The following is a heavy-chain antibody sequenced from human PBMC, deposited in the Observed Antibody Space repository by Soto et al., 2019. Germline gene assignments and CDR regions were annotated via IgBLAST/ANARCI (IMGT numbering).Heavy chain of an antibody. CDR2: IYYSGST. J-gene: IGHJ4*02. CDR3: ARGHYPGGRAAGSVDY. D-gene: IGHD6-13*01. V-gene: IGHV4-59*01. CDR1: GGSISSYY. Sequence: PSETLSLTCTVSGGSISSYYWSWIRQPPGKGLEWIGYIYYSGSTNYNPPLKSRVTISVDTSKNQFSLKLSSVTAADTAVYYCARGHYPGGRAAGSVDYWGQGTLVTVSP.